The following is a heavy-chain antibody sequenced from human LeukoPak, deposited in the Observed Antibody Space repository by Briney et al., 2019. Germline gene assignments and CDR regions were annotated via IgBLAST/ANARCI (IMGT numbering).Heavy chain of an antibody. Sequence: ASVKVSCKASGYTFTSYDINWVRQATGQGLGWMGWMNPNSGNTGYAQNFQGRVTMTRSASIHTAYMELSSLTSDDTAVYYCARSSVGARRRIDYWGQGTLVTVSS. CDR3: ARSSVGARRRIDY. J-gene: IGHJ4*02. CDR2: MNPNSGNT. V-gene: IGHV1-8*01. CDR1: GYTFTSYD. D-gene: IGHD1-26*01.